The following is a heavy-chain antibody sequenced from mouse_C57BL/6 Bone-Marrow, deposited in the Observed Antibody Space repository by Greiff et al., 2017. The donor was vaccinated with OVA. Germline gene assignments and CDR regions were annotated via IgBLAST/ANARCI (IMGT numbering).Heavy chain of an antibody. CDR1: GYTFTSYW. J-gene: IGHJ2*01. V-gene: IGHV1-72*01. CDR2: IDPNSGGT. D-gene: IGHD2-1*01. CDR3: ASPIYYGTLYYFDY. Sequence: QVHVKQPGAELVKPGASVKLSCKASGYTFTSYWMHWVKQRPGRGLEWIGRIDPNSGGTKYNEKFKSKATLTVDKPSSTAYMQLSSLTSEDSAVYYCASPIYYGTLYYFDYWGQGTTLTVSS.